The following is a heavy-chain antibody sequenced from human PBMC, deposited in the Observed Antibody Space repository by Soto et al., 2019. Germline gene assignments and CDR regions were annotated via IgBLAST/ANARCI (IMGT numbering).Heavy chain of an antibody. Sequence: PGGSLRLSSAASGFIFGNYWMTWVGQSPGKGLEWVATIKERGSEKDYVDSVKGRFTISRDNSKNTLYLQMNSLRAEDTAVYYCAKRAVGGHLDYSGQGTFVIGSS. J-gene: IGHJ4*02. CDR1: GFIFGNYW. V-gene: IGHV3-7*03. CDR3: AKRAVGGHLDY. D-gene: IGHD6-19*01. CDR2: IKERGSEK.